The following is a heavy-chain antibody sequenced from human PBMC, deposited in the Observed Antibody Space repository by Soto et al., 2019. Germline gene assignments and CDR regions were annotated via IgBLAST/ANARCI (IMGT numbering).Heavy chain of an antibody. J-gene: IGHJ4*02. Sequence: VQLHESGPELVKPSGTLSLSCAVSGGPIPSSNWWSWVRQPPGKGLEWIGKISHSGTYDYNPSLNGRVTISVDRSKDQFFLNVRSVTAADTAIYYCARDYDGLDYWGQGILITVSS. CDR2: ISHSGTY. CDR1: GGPIPSSNW. CDR3: ARDYDGLDY. V-gene: IGHV4-4*02. D-gene: IGHD3-16*01.